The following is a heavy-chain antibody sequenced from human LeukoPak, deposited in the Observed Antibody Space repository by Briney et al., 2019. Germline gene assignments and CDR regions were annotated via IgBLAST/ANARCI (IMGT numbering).Heavy chain of an antibody. D-gene: IGHD2-2*01. V-gene: IGHV4-59*01. CDR3: ARVRYCSTNRCYAREFDN. J-gene: IGHJ4*02. Sequence: PSETLSLTCTVSGGSISNYYWSWIRQPPGKGLEWIGYIYYSGNTNYNPSLKSRVTISVATSKNQFSLKLNSVPAADTAVYYCARVRYCSTNRCYAREFDNWGQGTLVTVSS. CDR2: IYYSGNT. CDR1: GGSISNYY.